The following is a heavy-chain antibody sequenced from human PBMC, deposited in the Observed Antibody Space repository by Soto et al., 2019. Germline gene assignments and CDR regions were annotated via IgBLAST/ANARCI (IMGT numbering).Heavy chain of an antibody. CDR1: GVSFNSYG. CDR3: ARMKLARLDL. J-gene: IGHJ4*02. V-gene: IGHV1-69*09. CDR2: ITPNMPLT. Sequence: QVQLVQSGAEVKKPGSSVRVSCKASGVSFNSYGFAWVRQAPGQGLEWLGKITPNMPLTNYAQTFQGRVTITAETSTSTSYLELTSLTSEDTAVYYCARMKLARLDLWGQGTLVTVSS.